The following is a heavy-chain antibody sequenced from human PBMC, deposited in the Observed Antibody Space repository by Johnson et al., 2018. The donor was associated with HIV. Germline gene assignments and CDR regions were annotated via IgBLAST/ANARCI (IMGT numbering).Heavy chain of an antibody. Sequence: VQLVESGGGLVKPGGSLRLSCAASGFTFSRYWMSWVRQAPGKGLEWVANIKQDGSNRYYADSVKGRFTISRDNAKKSLYLQMNSLRAEDTAVYYCARGTVCGDHCYSRAFDIWGQGTMVTVSS. CDR1: GFTFSRYW. CDR3: ARGTVCGDHCYSRAFDI. J-gene: IGHJ3*02. CDR2: IKQDGSNR. D-gene: IGHD2-21*02. V-gene: IGHV3-7*01.